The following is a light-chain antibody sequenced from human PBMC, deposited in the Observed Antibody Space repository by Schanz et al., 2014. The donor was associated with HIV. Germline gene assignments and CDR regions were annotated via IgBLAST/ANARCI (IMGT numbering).Light chain of an antibody. CDR2: SNN. Sequence: QSVLTQPPSASGTPGQRVTISCSGSRSNIGRNTVNWYQQLPRTAPKLLIYSNNQRPSGVPDRFSGSKSGTSASLAITGLQAEDEADYYCQSFDSSLSGVVFGGGTKLTVL. CDR1: RSNIGRNT. V-gene: IGLV1-44*01. CDR3: QSFDSSLSGVV. J-gene: IGLJ2*01.